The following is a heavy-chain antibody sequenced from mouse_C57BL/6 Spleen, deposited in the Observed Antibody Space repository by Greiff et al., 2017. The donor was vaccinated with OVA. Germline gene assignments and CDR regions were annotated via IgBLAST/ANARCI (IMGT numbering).Heavy chain of an antibody. CDR1: GYTFTSYT. D-gene: IGHD1-1*01. CDR2: INPSSGYT. CDR3: ARENYYGSSYPGDY. Sequence: QVQLQQSGAELARPGASVKMSCKASGYTFTSYTMHWVKQRPGQGLEWIGYINPSSGYTKYNQKFKDKATLPADKYSSTAYMQLSSLTSEDSAVYYCARENYYGSSYPGDYWGQGTTLTVSS. J-gene: IGHJ2*01. V-gene: IGHV1-4*01.